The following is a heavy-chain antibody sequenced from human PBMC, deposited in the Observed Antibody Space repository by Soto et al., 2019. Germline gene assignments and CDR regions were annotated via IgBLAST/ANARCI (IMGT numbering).Heavy chain of an antibody. D-gene: IGHD6-19*01. V-gene: IGHV1-8*01. J-gene: IGHJ5*02. CDR1: GYTFTSYD. CDR3: ARTRFGAVAGT. Sequence: QVQLVQSGAEVKKPGASVKVSCKTSGYTFTSYDIHWVRQATGQGPEWMGWMNPYSGNTVYAQKFQGRIIMTRNTSMSTAYMELSSLRSEETAVYYCARTRFGAVAGTWGQGTLVTVSS. CDR2: MNPYSGNT.